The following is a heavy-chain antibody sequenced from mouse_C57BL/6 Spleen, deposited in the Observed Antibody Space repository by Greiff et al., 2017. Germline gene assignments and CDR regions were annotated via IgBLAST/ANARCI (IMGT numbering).Heavy chain of an antibody. CDR3: ASGDYAMDY. J-gene: IGHJ4*01. Sequence: EVQLQQSGPELVKPGASVKISCKASGYTFTDYYMNWVKQSPGKSLEWIGDINPNNGGTSYNQKFKGKATLTVDKSSSTAYMELRSLTSEDSAVYYCASGDYAMDYWGQGTSVTVSS. CDR1: GYTFTDYY. CDR2: INPNNGGT. V-gene: IGHV1-26*01.